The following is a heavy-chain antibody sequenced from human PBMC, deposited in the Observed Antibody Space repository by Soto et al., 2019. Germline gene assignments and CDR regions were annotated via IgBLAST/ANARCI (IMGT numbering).Heavy chain of an antibody. D-gene: IGHD1-20*01. Sequence: EVQLLESGGGLVQSGWSLRLSCAASGLNFASYAMTWIRQAPGKGLEWVSATSGDAANTQYADSVKGRFTISRDNSKNTLYLQMNSLRAEDTAVYFCAKYITAATRYFDLWGRGTLVTVSS. CDR1: GLNFASYA. V-gene: IGHV3-23*01. J-gene: IGHJ2*01. CDR3: AKYITAATRYFDL. CDR2: TSGDAANT.